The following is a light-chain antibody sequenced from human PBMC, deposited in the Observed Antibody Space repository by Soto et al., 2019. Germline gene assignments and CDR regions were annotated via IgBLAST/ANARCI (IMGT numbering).Light chain of an antibody. CDR3: QQYNNWHPGYT. CDR2: GAS. Sequence: EIVMTQSPATLSVSPGERATLSCRASQSIFSNLAWYQQKPGQAPRLLIYGASTRATGIPARFSGSGSGTEFTLTISSMQSEDFAVYFCQQYNNWHPGYTFGQGTKLEIK. J-gene: IGKJ2*01. V-gene: IGKV3-15*01. CDR1: QSIFSN.